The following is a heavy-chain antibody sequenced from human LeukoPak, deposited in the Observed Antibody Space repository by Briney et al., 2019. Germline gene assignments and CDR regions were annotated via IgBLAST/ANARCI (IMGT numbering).Heavy chain of an antibody. D-gene: IGHD3-22*01. CDR1: GGSISSYY. CDR2: IYYSGST. V-gene: IGHV4-59*12. CDR3: AGRPDYYDNNVPDY. Sequence: ASETLSLTCTVSGGSISSYYWSWIRQLPGKGLEWIGYIYYSGSTNYNPSLKSRVTISVDTSKNQFSLKLSSVTAADTAVYFCAGRPDYYDNNVPDYWGQGTLVTVSS. J-gene: IGHJ4*02.